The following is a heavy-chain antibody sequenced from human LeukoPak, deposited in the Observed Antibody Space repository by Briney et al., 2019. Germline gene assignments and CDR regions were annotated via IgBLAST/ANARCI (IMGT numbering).Heavy chain of an antibody. CDR2: IYWDDDK. CDR3: AHRLRIQLWRDAFDI. Sequence: TLSLTCTVSGGSISSSSYYWGWIRQPPGKALEWLALIYWDDDKRYSPSLKSRLTITKDTSKNQVVLTMTNMDPVDTATYYCAHRLRIQLWRDAFDIWGQGTMVTVSS. J-gene: IGHJ3*02. CDR1: GGSISSSSYY. D-gene: IGHD5-18*01. V-gene: IGHV2-5*02.